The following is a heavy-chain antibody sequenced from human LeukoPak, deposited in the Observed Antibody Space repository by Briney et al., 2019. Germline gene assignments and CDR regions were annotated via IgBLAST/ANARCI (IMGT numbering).Heavy chain of an antibody. CDR1: GFPFSSYG. V-gene: IGHV3-30*03. CDR3: AGSWFYRDYFEY. J-gene: IGHJ4*02. CDR2: LSYDGSNE. D-gene: IGHD3-10*01. Sequence: GGSLRLSCAASGFPFSSYGVHWVRQAPRKGLEWMAVLSYDGSNEYYADSVKGRFTISRDNSKNTLYLQMNSLRVEDTAVYYCAGSWFYRDYFEYWGQGTLVTVSS.